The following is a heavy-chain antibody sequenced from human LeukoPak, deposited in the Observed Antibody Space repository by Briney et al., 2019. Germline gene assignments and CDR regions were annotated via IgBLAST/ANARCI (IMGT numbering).Heavy chain of an antibody. CDR3: ARDRGSGIDY. Sequence: SETLSLTCAVYGGSFSGYYWSWIRQPPGKGLEWIGEINHSGSTNYNPSLKSRVTMSVDTSKNQFSLKLSSVTAADTAVYYCARDRGSGIDYWGQGTLVTVSS. J-gene: IGHJ4*02. D-gene: IGHD3-10*01. CDR1: GGSFSGYY. CDR2: INHSGST. V-gene: IGHV4-34*01.